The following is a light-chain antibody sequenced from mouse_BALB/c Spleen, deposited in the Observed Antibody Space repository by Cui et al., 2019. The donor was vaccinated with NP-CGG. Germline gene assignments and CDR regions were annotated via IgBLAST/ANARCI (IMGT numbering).Light chain of an antibody. V-gene: IGLV1*01. CDR3: ALGSSTHWV. CDR1: TGAVTTSNY. J-gene: IGLJ1*01. Sequence: QAVVTQESALTTSPGETVTLTCRSSTGAVTTSNYANWVQEKPDHLLTGLIGGTNTRLQGVPAKFSGSLIGNKAALPITGARTKVEQNFFCALGSSTHWVFGGGTKLTVL. CDR2: GTN.